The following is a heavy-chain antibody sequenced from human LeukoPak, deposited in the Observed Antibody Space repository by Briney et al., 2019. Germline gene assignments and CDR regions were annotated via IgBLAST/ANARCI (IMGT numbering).Heavy chain of an antibody. CDR2: IYSSGST. V-gene: IGHV4-4*07. Sequence: SETLSLTCTVSGVSISRYYWSWIRQPAGKGLEWIGRIYSSGSTTYNPSLKSRVTMSIDTSKNQFSLKLSSVTAADTAVYYCAREEWTYYDFWSGQTYNWFDPWGQGTLVTVSS. CDR1: GVSISRYY. J-gene: IGHJ5*02. D-gene: IGHD3-3*01. CDR3: AREEWTYYDFWSGQTYNWFDP.